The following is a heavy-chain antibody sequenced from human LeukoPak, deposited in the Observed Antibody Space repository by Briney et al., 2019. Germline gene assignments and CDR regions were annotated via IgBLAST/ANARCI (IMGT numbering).Heavy chain of an antibody. CDR1: GGSFSGYY. CDR2: INHSGST. D-gene: IGHD4-17*01. V-gene: IGHV4-34*01. J-gene: IGHJ4*02. CDR3: ARIDGYGAGY. Sequence: SETLSLTCAVYGGSFSGYYWSWIRQPPGKGLEWIGEINHSGSTNYNPSLKSRVTISVDTSKNQFSLKLSSVTAADTAVYYCARIDGYGAGYWGQGTLVTVSS.